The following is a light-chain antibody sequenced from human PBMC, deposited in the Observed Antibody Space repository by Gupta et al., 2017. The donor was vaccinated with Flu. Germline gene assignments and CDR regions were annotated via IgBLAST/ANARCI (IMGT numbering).Light chain of an antibody. Sequence: IQMTQSPSTLSASVGDRVTITCRASQNVNSGLAWYQQKPGKAPKLLIYKASSLQSGVPSRFSGRGSGTDFTLTINNLQPDDFATYYCQQYNIYQWTFGQGTKVEIK. CDR3: QQYNIYQWT. J-gene: IGKJ1*01. CDR2: KAS. CDR1: QNVNSG. V-gene: IGKV1-5*03.